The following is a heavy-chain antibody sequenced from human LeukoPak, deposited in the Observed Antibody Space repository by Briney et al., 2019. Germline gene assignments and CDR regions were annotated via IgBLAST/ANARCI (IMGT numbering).Heavy chain of an antibody. CDR3: ARDSGSGYYSLFDY. CDR2: IWYDGSNK. V-gene: IGHV3-33*01. D-gene: IGHD3-22*01. CDR1: GFTFSSYG. Sequence: GGSLRLSCAASGFTFSSYGMHWVRQAPGKGLEWVAVIWYDGSNKYYADSVKGRFTISRDNSKNTLYLQMNSLRAEDTAVYYCARDSGSGYYSLFDYWGQGTLVTVSS. J-gene: IGHJ4*02.